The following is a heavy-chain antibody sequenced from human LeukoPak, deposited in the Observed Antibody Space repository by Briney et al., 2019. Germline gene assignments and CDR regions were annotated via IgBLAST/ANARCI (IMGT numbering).Heavy chain of an antibody. CDR3: AKDHYGGNHYYFGMDV. Sequence: GGSLRRSCAASGFTFTGYAMNWVRQAPGKGLEWVSAISTTGDNTDYADSVKGRFTISRDNSKNTLYLQMDSLRAEDTAVYYCAKDHYGGNHYYFGMDVWGQGTTVTVSS. V-gene: IGHV3-23*01. CDR1: GFTFTGYA. D-gene: IGHD4-23*01. CDR2: ISTTGDNT. J-gene: IGHJ6*02.